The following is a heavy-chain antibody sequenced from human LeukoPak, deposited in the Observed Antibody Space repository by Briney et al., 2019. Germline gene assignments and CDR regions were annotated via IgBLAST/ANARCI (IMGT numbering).Heavy chain of an antibody. D-gene: IGHD2-15*01. Sequence: SETLSLTCTVSGGSISGYYWSWIRQPPGKGLEWIGYIYYSGSTNYNPSLKSRVTISVDTSKNQFSLKLSSVTAADTAVYYCARVRGYCSGGSCYDWFDPWGQGTLVTVSS. V-gene: IGHV4-59*01. CDR3: ARVRGYCSGGSCYDWFDP. CDR1: GGSISGYY. CDR2: IYYSGST. J-gene: IGHJ5*02.